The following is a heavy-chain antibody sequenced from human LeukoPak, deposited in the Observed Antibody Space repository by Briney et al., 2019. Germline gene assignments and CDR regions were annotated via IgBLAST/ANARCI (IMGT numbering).Heavy chain of an antibody. V-gene: IGHV3-23*01. J-gene: IGHJ4*02. CDR1: GFSFSNYA. Sequence: GGSLRHSCAVSGFSFSNYAMSWVRQAPGEGLEWVSGIVGSGGGTYYADSVKGRFTISRDNSEKTLFLQMNSLRAEDTAVYFCAKDETISGVNYFYYWGQGTLVTVSS. CDR2: IVGSGGGT. CDR3: AKDETISGVNYFYY. D-gene: IGHD3-3*02.